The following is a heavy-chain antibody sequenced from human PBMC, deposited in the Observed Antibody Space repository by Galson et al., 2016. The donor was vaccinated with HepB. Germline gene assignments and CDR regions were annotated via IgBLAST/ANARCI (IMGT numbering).Heavy chain of an antibody. CDR3: ASGFCASISCPLGHY. D-gene: IGHD1-14*01. J-gene: IGHJ4*02. Sequence: SLRLSCAASGFSFINYNMKWVRQAPGKGLEWVGVTSFDGSRVYYAESVDGRFTISRDNSQNTVSLQMHNLKTEDTALSYFASGFCASISCPLGHYWGQGAQVTVSS. V-gene: IGHV3-30*03. CDR2: TSFDGSRV. CDR1: GFSFINYN.